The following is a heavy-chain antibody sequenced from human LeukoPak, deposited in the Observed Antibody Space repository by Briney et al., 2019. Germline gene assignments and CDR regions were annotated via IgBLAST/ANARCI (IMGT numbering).Heavy chain of an antibody. CDR2: IRYDGSGE. J-gene: IGHJ4*02. Sequence: PGGSLRLSCAASGYTFSSHGMHWVRQAPAKRLEWVAFIRYDGSGESYVDSVKGRFTISRDNSKNTVYLQMSSLRAEDTAVYYCAPNWNLDYWGQGTLVTVSS. V-gene: IGHV3-30*02. D-gene: IGHD1-1*01. CDR1: GYTFSSHG. CDR3: APNWNLDY.